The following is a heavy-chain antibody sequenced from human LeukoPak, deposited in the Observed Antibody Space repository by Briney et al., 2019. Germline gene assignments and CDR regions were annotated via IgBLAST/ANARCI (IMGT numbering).Heavy chain of an antibody. V-gene: IGHV4-59*08. CDR1: GGSISPYY. D-gene: IGHD5-24*01. Sequence: KPSETLSLTCTVSGGSISPYYWSWIRQPPGKGLECIGYIYYSGSTNYNPSLKSRVTISVDTSKNQFSLKLSSVTAADTAVYYCARKVATINPFDYWGQGTLVTVSS. CDR2: IYYSGST. CDR3: ARKVATINPFDY. J-gene: IGHJ4*02.